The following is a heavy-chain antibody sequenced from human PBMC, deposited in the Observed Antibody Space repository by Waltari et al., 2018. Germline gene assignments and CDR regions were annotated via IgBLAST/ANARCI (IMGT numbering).Heavy chain of an antibody. CDR2: INHSGST. Sequence: QVQLQQWGAGLLKPSETLSLTCAVYGGSFSGYYWSWIRQPPGKGLEWIGEINHSGSTNYNPSLKSRVTISVDTSKNQFSLKLSSVTAADTAVYYCARGWGLMVYSYYYYGMDVWGQGTTVTVSS. CDR3: ARGWGLMVYSYYYYGMDV. CDR1: GGSFSGYY. J-gene: IGHJ6*02. D-gene: IGHD2-8*01. V-gene: IGHV4-34*01.